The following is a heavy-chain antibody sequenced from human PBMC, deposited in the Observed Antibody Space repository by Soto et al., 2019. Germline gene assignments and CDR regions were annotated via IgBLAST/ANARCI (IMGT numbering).Heavy chain of an antibody. V-gene: IGHV1-8*01. CDR1: GYTFTSYD. Sequence: ASVKLSCKASGYTFTSYDINWVRQASGQGLEWMGWMSPNIGNTAYAQKFQGRVTMTTNTSISTAYMELSSLRSEDTAVYHCACSGMFSSGWYDLYSDYWG. CDR3: ACSGMFSSGWYDLYSDY. J-gene: IGHJ4*01. CDR2: MSPNIGNT. D-gene: IGHD6-19*01.